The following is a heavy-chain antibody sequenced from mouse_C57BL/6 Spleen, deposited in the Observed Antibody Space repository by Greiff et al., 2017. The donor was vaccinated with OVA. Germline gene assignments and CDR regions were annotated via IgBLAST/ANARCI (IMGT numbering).Heavy chain of an antibody. Sequence: ESGPGILQSSQTLSLTCSFSGFSLSTSGMGVSWIRQPSGKGLEWLAHISWDDDTRYNPSLKSRLTISKDTSRNQVCLKITSVDTADTATYYCARRGTTVVAGGSYYFDYWGQGTTLTVSS. D-gene: IGHD1-1*01. J-gene: IGHJ2*01. CDR1: GFSLSTSGMG. V-gene: IGHV8-12*01. CDR3: ARRGTTVVAGGSYYFDY. CDR2: ISWDDDT.